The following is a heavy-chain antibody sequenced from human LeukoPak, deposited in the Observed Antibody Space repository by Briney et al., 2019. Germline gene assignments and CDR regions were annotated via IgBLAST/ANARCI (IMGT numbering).Heavy chain of an antibody. D-gene: IGHD3-10*01. V-gene: IGHV3-7*01. CDR3: AREIYYYGSGSYYNSWFDP. CDR1: GFTFSSYW. J-gene: IGHJ5*02. Sequence: AGGSLRLSCAASGFTFSSYWMSWVRQAPGKGLEWVANIKQDGSEKYYVDSVKGRFTISRDNAKNSLYLQMNSLRAEDTAVYYCAREIYYYGSGSYYNSWFDPWGQGTLVTVSS. CDR2: IKQDGSEK.